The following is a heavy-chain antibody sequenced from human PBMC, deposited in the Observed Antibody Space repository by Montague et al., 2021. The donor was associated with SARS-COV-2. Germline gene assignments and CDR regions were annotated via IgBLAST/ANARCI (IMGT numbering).Heavy chain of an antibody. D-gene: IGHD6-13*01. CDR1: GFTFSSYA. J-gene: IGHJ6*02. CDR2: ISGSGGST. Sequence: SLRLSCAASGFTFSSYAMSWVRQAPGKGLEWVSAISGSGGSTYYSDSXKGRFTISRDNSKNTLYLQMNSLRAEDTAVYYCAKAGSSWYHGYYYGMDVWGQGTTVTVSS. V-gene: IGHV3-23*01. CDR3: AKAGSSWYHGYYYGMDV.